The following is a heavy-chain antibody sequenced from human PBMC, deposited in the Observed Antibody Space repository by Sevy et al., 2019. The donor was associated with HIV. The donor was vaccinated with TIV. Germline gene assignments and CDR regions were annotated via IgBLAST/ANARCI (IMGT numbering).Heavy chain of an antibody. J-gene: IGHJ4*02. CDR2: INHSGST. D-gene: IGHD3-22*01. CDR1: GGSFSGYY. CDR3: ARGDYYDSSGYYYHY. V-gene: IGHV4-34*01. Sequence: SETLSLTCAVYGGSFSGYYWSWIRQPPGKGLEWIGEINHSGSTNYNPSLKSRVTMSVDTSKNQFSLKLSSVTAADTAVYYCARGDYYDSSGYYYHYWGQGTLVTVSS.